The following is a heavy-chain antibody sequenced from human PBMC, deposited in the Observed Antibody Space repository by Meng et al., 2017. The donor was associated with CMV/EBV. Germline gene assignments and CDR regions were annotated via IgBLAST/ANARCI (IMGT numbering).Heavy chain of an antibody. CDR2: INHSGST. CDR3: ARGAPCSSTSCYNI. D-gene: IGHD2-2*01. CDR1: GGSFSGYY. V-gene: IGHV4-34*01. J-gene: IGHJ4*02. Sequence: SETLSLTCAVYGGSFSGYYWSWIRQPPGKGLEWIGEINHSGSTNYNPSLKSRVTISVDTSKNQFSLKLSSVTAADTAVYYCARGAPCSSTSCYNIWGQGTLVTVSS.